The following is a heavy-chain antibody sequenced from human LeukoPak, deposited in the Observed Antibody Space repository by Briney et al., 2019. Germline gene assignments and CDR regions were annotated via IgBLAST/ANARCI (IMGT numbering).Heavy chain of an antibody. Sequence: SETLSLTCTASGGSISSYYWSWIRQPPGKGLEWIGYIYYSGSTNYNPSLKSRVTISVDTSKNQFSLKLSSVTAADTAVYYCARGWVAGHQKDAFDIWGQGTMVTVSS. CDR3: ARGWVAGHQKDAFDI. D-gene: IGHD6-19*01. V-gene: IGHV4-59*01. CDR2: IYYSGST. J-gene: IGHJ3*02. CDR1: GGSISSYY.